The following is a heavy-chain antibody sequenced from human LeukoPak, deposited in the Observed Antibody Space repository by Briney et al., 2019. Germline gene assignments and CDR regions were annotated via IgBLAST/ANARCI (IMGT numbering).Heavy chain of an antibody. CDR1: GYTLTGYY. D-gene: IGHD3-22*01. CDR2: INPNSGGT. V-gene: IGHV1-2*02. J-gene: IGHJ3*02. Sequence: ASVKVSCKASGYTLTGYYMHWVRQAPGQGLEWMGWINPNSGGTNYAQKFQGRVTMTRDTSISTAYMELSRLRSDDTAVYYCARDHPTYYYDSSAVQDAFDIWGQGTMVTVSS. CDR3: ARDHPTYYYDSSAVQDAFDI.